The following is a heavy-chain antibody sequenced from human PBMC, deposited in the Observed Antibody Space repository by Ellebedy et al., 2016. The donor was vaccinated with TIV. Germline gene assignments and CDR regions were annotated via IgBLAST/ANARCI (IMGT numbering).Heavy chain of an antibody. Sequence: SETLSLTCAVYGGSFSGYYWSWIRQPPGKGLEWIGEINHSGSTNYNPSLKSRVTISVDTSKNQFSLKLSSVTAADTAVYYCARGLRQNIYGDYEAENGMDVWGQGTTVTVSS. CDR3: ARGLRQNIYGDYEAENGMDV. J-gene: IGHJ6*02. CDR1: GGSFSGYY. D-gene: IGHD4-17*01. CDR2: INHSGST. V-gene: IGHV4-34*01.